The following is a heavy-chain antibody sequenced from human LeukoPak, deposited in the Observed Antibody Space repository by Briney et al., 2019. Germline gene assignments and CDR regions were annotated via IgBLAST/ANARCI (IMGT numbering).Heavy chain of an antibody. CDR2: ISGSGGST. J-gene: IGHJ4*02. V-gene: IGHV3-23*01. Sequence: PGGSLRLSCAASGFTFSRYGMHWVRQAPGKGLEWVSAISGSGGSTYYADSVKGRFTISRDNSKNTLYLQMNSLRAEDTAVYYCAKAPPSRGDYDYWGQGTLVTVSS. CDR3: AKAPPSRGDYDY. CDR1: GFTFSRYG.